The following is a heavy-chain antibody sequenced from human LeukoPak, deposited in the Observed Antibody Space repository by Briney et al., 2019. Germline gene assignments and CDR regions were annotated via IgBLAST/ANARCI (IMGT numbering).Heavy chain of an antibody. V-gene: IGHV4-59*01. J-gene: IGHJ4*02. Sequence: PSETLSPTCTVSCGPISRYYWSWIRQPPGKGLEWIGYIYYSGSTNYNPSLKSRVTISVDTSKNQFSLKLSSVTAAATAVYYCARVGTYGSGSYLSWLDYWGQGTLVTVSS. CDR3: ARVGTYGSGSYLSWLDY. CDR2: IYYSGST. D-gene: IGHD3-10*01. CDR1: CGPISRYY.